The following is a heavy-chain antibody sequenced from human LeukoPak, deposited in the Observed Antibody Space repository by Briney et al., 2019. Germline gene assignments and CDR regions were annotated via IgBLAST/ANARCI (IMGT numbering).Heavy chain of an antibody. V-gene: IGHV4-31*03. CDR2: IYYSGST. Sequence: PSETLSLTCTVSGGSISSGGYYWSWIRQHPGKGLEWIGYIYYSGSTYYNPSLKSRVTISVDTSKNQFSLKLSSVTAADTAVYYCAREGGSYGSFVYWGQGTLVIVSS. CDR3: AREGGSYGSFVY. D-gene: IGHD1-26*01. CDR1: GGSISSGGYY. J-gene: IGHJ4*02.